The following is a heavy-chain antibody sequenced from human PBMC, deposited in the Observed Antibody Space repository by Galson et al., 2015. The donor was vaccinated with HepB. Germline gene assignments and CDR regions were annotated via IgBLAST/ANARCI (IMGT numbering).Heavy chain of an antibody. CDR3: ARGPPRYCTNGVCYKGGDAFDI. V-gene: IGHV3-33*01. CDR2: IWYDGSNK. J-gene: IGHJ3*02. CDR1: GFTFRSYG. D-gene: IGHD2-8*01. Sequence: LRLSCAASGFTFRSYGMHWVRQAPGKGLEWVAVIWYDGSNKYYADSVKGRFTISRDNSKNTLYLQMNSLRAEDTAVYYCARGPPRYCTNGVCYKGGDAFDIWGQGTMVTVSS.